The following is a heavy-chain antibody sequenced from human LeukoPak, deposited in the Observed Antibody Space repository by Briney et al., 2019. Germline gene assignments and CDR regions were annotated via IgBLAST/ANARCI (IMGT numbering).Heavy chain of an antibody. CDR3: AREARAPPVDAFDI. Sequence: ASVKVSCKASGYTFTSYGISWVRQAPGQGLEWMGWISAYNGNTNYAQKLQGRVTMTTDTSTSTAYMELRSLRSDDTAVCYCAREARAPPVDAFDIWGQGTTVTVSS. J-gene: IGHJ3*02. CDR2: ISAYNGNT. V-gene: IGHV1-18*01. CDR1: GYTFTSYG.